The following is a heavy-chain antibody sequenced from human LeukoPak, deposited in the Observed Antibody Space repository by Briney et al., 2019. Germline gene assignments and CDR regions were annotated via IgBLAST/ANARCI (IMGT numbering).Heavy chain of an antibody. J-gene: IGHJ4*02. CDR3: TFYYDNSGLRGY. D-gene: IGHD3-22*01. Sequence: GGSLRLSCAASGFTFSSYAMYWVRQAPGKGLEWVAVISYDGSDKFYADSVKGRFTISRDSSKNTLYLQMNSLRPEDTAVYYCTFYYDNSGLRGYWGQGTLVTVSS. V-gene: IGHV3-30*04. CDR2: ISYDGSDK. CDR1: GFTFSSYA.